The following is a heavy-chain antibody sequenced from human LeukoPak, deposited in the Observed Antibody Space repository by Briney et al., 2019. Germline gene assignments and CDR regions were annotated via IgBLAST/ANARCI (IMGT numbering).Heavy chain of an antibody. CDR1: GFTFDDYS. CDR2: ISWNSGTI. D-gene: IGHD3-10*01. CDR3: AKGGMIWFEAPSEH. V-gene: IGHV3-9*01. Sequence: PGGSLRLSCAASGFTFDDYSMHWVRQPPGRGLEWVSGISWNSGTIGYADSVKGRFTISRDNAKNSLYLKMNSLRAEDTALYYCAKGGMIWFEAPSEHWGQGTLVTVSS. J-gene: IGHJ4*02.